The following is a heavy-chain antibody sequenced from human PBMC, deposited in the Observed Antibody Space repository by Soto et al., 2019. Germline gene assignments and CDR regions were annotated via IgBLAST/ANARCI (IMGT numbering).Heavy chain of an antibody. CDR1: GYTFTSYG. CDR2: ISAYNGNT. Sequence: QVQLVQSGAEVKKPGASVKVSCKASGYTFTSYGISWVRQAPGQGLEWMGWISAYNGNTNYAQKLQGRVTMTTDTATSTADMELRSLGSDDTAVYYCARDFFRIGGGACPDYWGQGTLVTVSS. V-gene: IGHV1-18*01. D-gene: IGHD2-21*02. CDR3: ARDFFRIGGGACPDY. J-gene: IGHJ4*02.